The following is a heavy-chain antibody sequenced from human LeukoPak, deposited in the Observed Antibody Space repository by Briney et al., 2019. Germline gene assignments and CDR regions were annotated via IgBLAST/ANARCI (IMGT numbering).Heavy chain of an antibody. J-gene: IGHJ4*02. CDR3: AKNHWNYRPARLSYFDY. CDR1: GFTFSSYG. V-gene: IGHV3-33*06. Sequence: GGSLRLSCAASGFTFSSYGMHWVRQAPGKGLEWVAVIWYDGSNKYYADSVKGRFTISRDNSKNTLYLQMNSLRAEDTAVYYCAKNHWNYRPARLSYFDYWGQGTPVTVSS. D-gene: IGHD1-7*01. CDR2: IWYDGSNK.